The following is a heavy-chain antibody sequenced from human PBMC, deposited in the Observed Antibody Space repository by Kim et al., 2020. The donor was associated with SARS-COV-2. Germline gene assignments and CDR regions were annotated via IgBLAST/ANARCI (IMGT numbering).Heavy chain of an antibody. D-gene: IGHD4-17*01. CDR1: GFTFSSYA. CDR2: ISGSGGST. J-gene: IGHJ5*02. Sequence: GGSLRLSCAASGFTFSSYAMSWVRQAPGKGLEWVSAISGSGGSTYYADSVKGRFTISRDNSKNTLYLQMNSLRAEDTAVYYCAKDLFDYGDYGWFDPWGQGTLVTVSS. CDR3: AKDLFDYGDYGWFDP. V-gene: IGHV3-23*01.